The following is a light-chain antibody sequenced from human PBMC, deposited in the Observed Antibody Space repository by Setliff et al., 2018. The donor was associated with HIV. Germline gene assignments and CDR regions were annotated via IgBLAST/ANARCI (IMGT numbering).Light chain of an antibody. CDR3: CSYAGSSTTYV. Sequence: QSALTQPASVSGSPGQSITISCTGTSSDVGSYNLVSWYRQHPGKAPKLMIYEGSKRPSGVSNRFSGSKSGNTASLTISGLQAEDEADYYCCSYAGSSTTYVFGTGTKVTVL. CDR1: SSDVGSYNL. V-gene: IGLV2-23*01. CDR2: EGS. J-gene: IGLJ1*01.